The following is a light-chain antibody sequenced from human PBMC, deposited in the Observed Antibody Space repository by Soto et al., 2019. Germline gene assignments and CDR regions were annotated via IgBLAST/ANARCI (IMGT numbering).Light chain of an antibody. CDR3: TSWHDSSTLYV. J-gene: IGLJ1*01. Sequence: QSVLTQPPSASGAPGQRVTFSCSGSKSDIGSNYVFWYQQLPGMAPKLLIYRNSQRPSGVPDRFSGSKSGTSASLAISGLRSEDEADYYCTSWHDSSTLYVFGTGTKVTVL. V-gene: IGLV1-47*01. CDR1: KSDIGSNY. CDR2: RNS.